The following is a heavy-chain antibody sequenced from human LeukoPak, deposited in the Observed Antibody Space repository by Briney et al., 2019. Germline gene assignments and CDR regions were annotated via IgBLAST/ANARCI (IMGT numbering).Heavy chain of an antibody. Sequence: ASVKVSCKASGYTFTSYGISWVRQARGQGLEWMGWISAYNGNTSYAQKLQGRVTMTTDTSTSTAYMELRSLRSDDTAVYYCARAPSVAVAGKPNYDYWGQGTLVTVSS. CDR2: ISAYNGNT. V-gene: IGHV1-18*01. CDR1: GYTFTSYG. CDR3: ARAPSVAVAGKPNYDY. D-gene: IGHD6-19*01. J-gene: IGHJ4*02.